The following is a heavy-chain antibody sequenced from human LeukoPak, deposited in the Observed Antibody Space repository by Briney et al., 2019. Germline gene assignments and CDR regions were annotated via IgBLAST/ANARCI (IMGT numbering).Heavy chain of an antibody. V-gene: IGHV1-18*01. CDR1: GGTFSSYA. CDR2: ISAYNGNT. D-gene: IGHD3-22*01. CDR3: ARDSSGYPANAFDI. J-gene: IGHJ3*02. Sequence: ASVKVSCKASGGTFSSYAISWVRQAPGQGLEWMGWISAYNGNTNYAQKLQGRVTMTTDTSTSTAYMELRSLRSDDTAVYYCARDSSGYPANAFDIWGQGTMVTVSS.